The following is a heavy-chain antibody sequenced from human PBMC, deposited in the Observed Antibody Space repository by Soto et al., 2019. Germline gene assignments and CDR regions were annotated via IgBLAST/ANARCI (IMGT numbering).Heavy chain of an antibody. D-gene: IGHD2-8*01. CDR3: AREPEDGVPGDY. CDR1: GYAFTSHA. V-gene: IGHV1-3*04. CDR2: IFISHGSP. J-gene: IGHJ4*02. Sequence: QVHLVQSGAEVKEPGASVRISCEASGYAFTSHAIHWARQAPGQGLEWMGWIFISHGSPRYAPQLQGRISFARDTSATTAYMQLTSLTFEDTAVYYGAREPEDGVPGDYWGQGTLVVVSS.